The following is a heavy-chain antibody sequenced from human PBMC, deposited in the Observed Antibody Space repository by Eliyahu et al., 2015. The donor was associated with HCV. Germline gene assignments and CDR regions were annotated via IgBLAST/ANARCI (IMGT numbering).Heavy chain of an antibody. CDR2: ISAYNGNT. CDR3: ARLWERLEWSSYYMDV. J-gene: IGHJ6*03. Sequence: QVQLVQSGAEVKKPGASVKVSCKASGYTFRNYGISWVRQAPGQGLEWMGWISAYNGNTNFAQNFQGRVTMTTDTSTSAAYMELRSLRSDDTAVYYCARLWERLEWSSYYMDVWGKGTTVTVSS. D-gene: IGHD3-3*01. V-gene: IGHV1-18*01. CDR1: GYTFRNYG.